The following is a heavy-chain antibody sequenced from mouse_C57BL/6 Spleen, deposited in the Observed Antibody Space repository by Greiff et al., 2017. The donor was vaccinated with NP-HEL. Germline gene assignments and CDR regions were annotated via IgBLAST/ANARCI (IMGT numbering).Heavy chain of an antibody. V-gene: IGHV1-69*01. CDR1: GYTFTSYW. J-gene: IGHJ1*03. CDR3: AKRSSFITSVFDV. CDR2: IDPSDSYT. Sequence: QVQLQQPGAELVMPGASVKLSCKASGYTFTSYWMHWVKQRPGQGLEWIGEIDPSDSYTNYNQKFKGKSTLTVDKSSSTAYMQLSSLTSEDSAVYYCAKRSSFITSVFDVWGTGTTVTVSS. D-gene: IGHD1-1*01.